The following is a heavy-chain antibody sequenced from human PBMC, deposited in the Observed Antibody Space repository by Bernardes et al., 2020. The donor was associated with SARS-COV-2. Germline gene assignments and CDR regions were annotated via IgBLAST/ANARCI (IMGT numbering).Heavy chain of an antibody. V-gene: IGHV4-59*01. CDR1: GGSIGSYY. D-gene: IGHD3-10*01. Sequence: SETLSLTCTVSGGSIGSYYWAWIRQPPGKGREWIGFIYYGGSTNYNPSLKSRVTISVDRSQNQFSLNLSSVTPADTAVYYCARDLSHLVRRGFDLWGRGTLVTVSS. CDR2: IYYGGST. J-gene: IGHJ2*01. CDR3: ARDLSHLVRRGFDL.